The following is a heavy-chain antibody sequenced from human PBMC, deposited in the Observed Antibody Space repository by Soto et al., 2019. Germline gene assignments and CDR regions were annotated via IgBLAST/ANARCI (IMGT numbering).Heavy chain of an antibody. CDR1: QYIFTTYY. J-gene: IGHJ6*02. CDR3: ARDRAAMIVGYGMDV. V-gene: IGHV1-46*01. D-gene: IGHD3-22*01. CDR2: INPTGGST. Sequence: ASVKVSCKASQYIFTTYYIHWVRQAPGQGLEWMGIINPTGGSTSYAQKFQGRVIMTRDTSTSTVYMELSSLRSEDTAVYYCARDRAAMIVGYGMDVWGQGTTVTVSS.